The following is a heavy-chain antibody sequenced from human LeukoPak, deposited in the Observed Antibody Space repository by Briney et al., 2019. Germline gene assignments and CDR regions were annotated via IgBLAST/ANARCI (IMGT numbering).Heavy chain of an antibody. CDR3: AGGGDSGWAIDN. CDR2: IDTQSQTV. Sequence: PGGSLRLSCTVSGVSFNSFYTNWVRQAPGKGLEWIPYIDTQSQTVYYADSMRGRFTISRDNAKNSLYLQINSLRDEDTALYYCAGGGDSGWAIDNWGQGTLVIVSS. J-gene: IGHJ4*02. CDR1: GVSFNSFY. V-gene: IGHV3-48*02. D-gene: IGHD6-19*01.